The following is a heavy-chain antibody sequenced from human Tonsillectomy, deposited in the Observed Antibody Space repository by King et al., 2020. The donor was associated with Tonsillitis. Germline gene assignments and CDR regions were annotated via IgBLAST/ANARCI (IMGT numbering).Heavy chain of an antibody. V-gene: IGHV1-46*01. CDR1: GYTFTSYY. CDR3: ARGRPCSSASCYGGSWFDP. CDR2: INPSGGTT. D-gene: IGHD2-2*01. J-gene: IGHJ5*02. Sequence: HVQLVESGAEVKKPGASVKVSCKASGYTFTSYYMHWVRQAPGQGLEWMGMINPSGGTTSYAQKFQGRVTMTRDTSTNTVYMELSSLRSEDTAVYYCARGRPCSSASCYGGSWFDPWGQGTLVTVCS.